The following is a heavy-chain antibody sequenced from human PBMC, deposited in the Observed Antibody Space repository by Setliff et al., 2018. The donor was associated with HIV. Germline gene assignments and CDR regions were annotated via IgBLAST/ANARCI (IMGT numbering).Heavy chain of an antibody. D-gene: IGHD2-15*01. J-gene: IGHJ4*02. CDR1: GGSISSYY. CDR2: IYYSGST. CDR3: ARKNRYCSGGSCYYFDS. Sequence: SETLSLTCTVSGGSISSYYWSWIRQPPGKGLEWIGYIYYSGSTNYNPSLKSRITISVDTSKNQFSLKLSSVTAADTAVYYCARKNRYCSGGSCYYFDSWGLGTLVTVSS. V-gene: IGHV4-59*08.